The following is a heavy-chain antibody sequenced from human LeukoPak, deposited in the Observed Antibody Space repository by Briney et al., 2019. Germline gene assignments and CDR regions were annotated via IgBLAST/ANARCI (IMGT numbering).Heavy chain of an antibody. J-gene: IGHJ4*02. D-gene: IGHD3-3*01. Sequence: SETLSLTCTVSGGSISSSSYYWGWIRQPPGKGLEWIGSIYYSGSTYYNPSLKSRVTISVDTSKNQFSLKLSSVTAADTAVYYCARLVWRRPHPDYWGQGTLVTVSS. CDR2: IYYSGST. CDR3: ARLVWRRPHPDY. CDR1: GGSISSSSYY. V-gene: IGHV4-39*01.